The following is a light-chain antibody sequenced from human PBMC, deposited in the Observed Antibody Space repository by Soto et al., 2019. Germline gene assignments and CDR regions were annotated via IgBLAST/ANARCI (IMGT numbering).Light chain of an antibody. CDR2: GAS. CDR1: QSFSSSY. Sequence: EIVLTQSPGTLSLSPGERATLSCRASQSFSSSYLAWYQQKPGQAPRLLIYGASSRATGIPDRFSGSGSGTDSTLTISRLEPEDFAAYYCQYYSSSPVTFGPGTKVDIK. V-gene: IGKV3-20*01. CDR3: QYYSSSPVT. J-gene: IGKJ3*01.